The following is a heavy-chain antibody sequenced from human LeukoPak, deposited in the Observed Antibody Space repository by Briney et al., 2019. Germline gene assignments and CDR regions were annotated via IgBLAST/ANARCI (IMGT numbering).Heavy chain of an antibody. CDR1: GFTFSSYS. D-gene: IGHD3-3*01. CDR3: ARDDTTNGYYELGY. Sequence: GGSLRLSCAASGFTFSSYSMNWVRQAPGKGLECVSVIDNAGKTYYANSVKGRFTISRDISKNMLYLQMNSLRADDTAVYYCARDDTTNGYYELGYWGQGTLVTVSS. V-gene: IGHV3-53*01. CDR2: IDNAGKT. J-gene: IGHJ4*02.